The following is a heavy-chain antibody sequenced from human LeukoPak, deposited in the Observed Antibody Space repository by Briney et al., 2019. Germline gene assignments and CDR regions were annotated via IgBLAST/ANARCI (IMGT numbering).Heavy chain of an antibody. CDR3: ARGQQWLANWFDP. CDR2: IIPIFGTA. D-gene: IGHD6-19*01. Sequence: SVKVSWKASGGTFSSYAISWVRQAPGQGLEWMGGIIPIFGTANYAQKFQGRVTITADESTSTAYMELSSLRSEDTAVYYCARGQQWLANWFDPWGQGTLVTVSS. J-gene: IGHJ5*02. CDR1: GGTFSSYA. V-gene: IGHV1-69*13.